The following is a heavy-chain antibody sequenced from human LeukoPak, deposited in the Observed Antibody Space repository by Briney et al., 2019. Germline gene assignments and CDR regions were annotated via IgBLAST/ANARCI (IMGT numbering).Heavy chain of an antibody. J-gene: IGHJ5*02. CDR2: INPNSGST. V-gene: IGHV1-2*02. CDR3: ARDRSEQWLLPTLNWFDP. Sequence: ASVKVSCKASGYTFTGYYMHWVRQAPGQGLEWMGWINPNSGSTNYAQKFQGRVTMTRDTSISTAYMELSRLRSDDTAVYYCARDRSEQWLLPTLNWFDPWGQGTLVTVSS. D-gene: IGHD6-19*01. CDR1: GYTFTGYY.